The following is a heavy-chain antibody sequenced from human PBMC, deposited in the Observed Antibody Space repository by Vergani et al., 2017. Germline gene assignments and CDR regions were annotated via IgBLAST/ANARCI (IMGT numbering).Heavy chain of an antibody. V-gene: IGHV3-23*03. J-gene: IGHJ4*02. CDR1: GFTFSTYA. CDR2: IYSGGNT. CDR3: ARGLLYFVD. Sequence: EVQLLESGGGLVQPGGSLRLSCAASGFTFSTYAMTWVRQAPGRGLEWVSVIYSGGNTVYTDSVKGRFTISRDNSKNMLYLQMNSLRIEDTATYYCARGLLYFVDWGQGTLVIVSS. D-gene: IGHD3-10*01.